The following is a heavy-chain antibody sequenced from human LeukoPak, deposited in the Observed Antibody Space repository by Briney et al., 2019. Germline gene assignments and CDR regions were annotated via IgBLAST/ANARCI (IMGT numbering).Heavy chain of an antibody. CDR2: VYHTGSS. D-gene: IGHD3-10*01. Sequence: SETLSLTCSVSGASLRSSYWSWVRQPPGKGLEWIGYVYHTGSSYYNPSLRSRATTSIDMSKTQFSLQLTSITAAATAVYYCAGYGSESYYNAFDVWGQGIMVTVSS. V-gene: IGHV4-59*01. CDR3: AGYGSESYYNAFDV. CDR1: GASLRSSY. J-gene: IGHJ4*02.